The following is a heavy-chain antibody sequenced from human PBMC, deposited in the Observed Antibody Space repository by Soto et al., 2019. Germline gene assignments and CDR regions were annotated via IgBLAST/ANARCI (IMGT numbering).Heavy chain of an antibody. CDR3: ARDSYYYDTSGYYCLDF. CDR2: IYSSGST. D-gene: IGHD3-22*01. J-gene: IGHJ4*02. V-gene: IGHV4-30-4*01. CDR1: GGSISSGDYY. Sequence: QVQLQESGPGLVKPSQTLSLTCTVSGGSISSGDYYWSWIRQPPGKGLEWIGYIYSSGSTYYNPSLKSRVTISVDTSKTHFSLKLSSVTAADTAVYYCARDSYYYDTSGYYCLDFWGQGALVTVSS.